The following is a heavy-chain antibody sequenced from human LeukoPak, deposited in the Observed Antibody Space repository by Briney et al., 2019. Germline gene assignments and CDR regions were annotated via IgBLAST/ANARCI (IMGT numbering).Heavy chain of an antibody. D-gene: IGHD5-18*01. V-gene: IGHV3-7*01. J-gene: IGHJ4*02. CDR3: ARTVDTAMAEYYFDY. Sequence: GGSLRLSCAASGFTFSSYWMSRVRQAPGKGLEWVANIKQDGSEKYYVDSVKGRFTISRDNAKNSLYLQMNSLRAEDTAVYYCARTVDTAMAEYYFDYWGQGTLVTVSS. CDR1: GFTFSSYW. CDR2: IKQDGSEK.